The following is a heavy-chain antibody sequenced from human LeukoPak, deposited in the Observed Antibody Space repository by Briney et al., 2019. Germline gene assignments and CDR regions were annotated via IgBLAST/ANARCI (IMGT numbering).Heavy chain of an antibody. Sequence: ASVKVSCKASGYTFTGYYMHWVRQAPGQGLEWMGWINPNSGGTSYAQKFQGRVTMTRDTSISTAYMELSRLRSDDTAVYYCARAGVPAANYYYYYMDVWGKGTTVTVSS. V-gene: IGHV1-2*02. D-gene: IGHD2-2*01. CDR1: GYTFTGYY. J-gene: IGHJ6*03. CDR3: ARAGVPAANYYYYYMDV. CDR2: INPNSGGT.